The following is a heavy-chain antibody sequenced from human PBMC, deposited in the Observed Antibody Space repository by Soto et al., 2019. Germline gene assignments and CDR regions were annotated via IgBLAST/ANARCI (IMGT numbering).Heavy chain of an antibody. CDR1: GGSISSGCYY. D-gene: IGHD2-8*01. CDR3: AGGVLSNAFDI. J-gene: IGHJ3*02. CDR2: IYYSGST. Sequence: TLSLTCTVSGGSISSGCYYWSWIRQHPGKGLEWIGYIYYSGSTYYNPSLKSRVTISVDTSKNQFSLKLSSVTAADTAVYYCAGGVLSNAFDIWGQGTMVTVSS. V-gene: IGHV4-31*03.